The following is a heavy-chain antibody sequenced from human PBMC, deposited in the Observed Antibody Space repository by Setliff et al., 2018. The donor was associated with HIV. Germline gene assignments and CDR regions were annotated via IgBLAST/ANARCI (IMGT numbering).Heavy chain of an antibody. Sequence: GGSLRLSCAASGFTFSSYWMHWVRQAPGKGPVWVSRINSDGSSTSYADSVKGRFTISRDNAKNTLYLQMNSLRAEDTAVYYCAREQGGYGGGFDYWGQGTLVTVSS. V-gene: IGHV3-74*01. CDR1: GFTFSSYW. CDR2: INSDGSST. D-gene: IGHD5-12*01. CDR3: AREQGGYGGGFDY. J-gene: IGHJ4*02.